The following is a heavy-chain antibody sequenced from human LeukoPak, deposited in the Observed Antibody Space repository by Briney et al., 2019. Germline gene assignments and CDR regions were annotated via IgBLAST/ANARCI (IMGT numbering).Heavy chain of an antibody. Sequence: GGSLRLSCAASGFTFSSYSMNWVRQAPGKGLEWVSYISSSSSTIYYADSVKGRFTISRDNAKNSLYLQMNSLRAEDTAVYYCARDGHSSGWYWAFDIWGQGTMVTVSS. CDR2: ISSSSSTI. CDR3: ARDGHSSGWYWAFDI. D-gene: IGHD6-19*01. J-gene: IGHJ3*02. CDR1: GFTFSSYS. V-gene: IGHV3-48*04.